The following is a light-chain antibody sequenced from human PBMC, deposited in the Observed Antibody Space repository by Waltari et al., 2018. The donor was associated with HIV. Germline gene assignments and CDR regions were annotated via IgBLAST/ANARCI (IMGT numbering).Light chain of an antibody. CDR3: CSYATDYIYV. CDR2: DVS. J-gene: IGLJ1*01. Sequence: QSALTQPRSVSASPGQSVTISCTGTSSDVGGYTYVSWYQQHPGKAPKLMIYDVSKRPSGVPDRFSGSKSGNTASLTISGLQAEDEADYYCCSYATDYIYVFGTGTKVTVL. CDR1: SSDVGGYTY. V-gene: IGLV2-11*01.